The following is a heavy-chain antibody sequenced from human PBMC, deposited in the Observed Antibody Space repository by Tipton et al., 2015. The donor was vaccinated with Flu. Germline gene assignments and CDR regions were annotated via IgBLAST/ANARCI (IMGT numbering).Heavy chain of an antibody. Sequence: TLSLTCAVSGYSISSGYFWGWIRQPPGQGLEWIGTIYHSGDTYYNPSLKSRVTISVDTSKNQFSLKLSSATAADTAVYYCARVVPLGGNDYWGQGTLVTVSS. CDR2: IYHSGDT. CDR1: GYSISSGYF. CDR3: ARVVPLGGNDY. V-gene: IGHV4-38-2*01. D-gene: IGHD4-23*01. J-gene: IGHJ4*02.